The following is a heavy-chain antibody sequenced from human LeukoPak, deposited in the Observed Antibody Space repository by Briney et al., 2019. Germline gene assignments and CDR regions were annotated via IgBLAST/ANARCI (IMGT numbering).Heavy chain of an antibody. Sequence: SETLSLTCTVSGGSISSSSYYWGWIRQPPGKGLECIGFIHDSGNTDYNPSLNSRVTISVDTSKNQFSLKLSSVTAADTAIYYCARHGPRRDGYNYDYWGQGTLVTVSS. CDR1: GGSISSSSYY. V-gene: IGHV4-39*01. CDR2: IHDSGNT. J-gene: IGHJ4*02. D-gene: IGHD5-24*01. CDR3: ARHGPRRDGYNYDY.